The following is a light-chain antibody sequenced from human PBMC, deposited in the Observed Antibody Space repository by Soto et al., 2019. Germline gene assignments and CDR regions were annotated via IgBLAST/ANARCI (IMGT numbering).Light chain of an antibody. Sequence: QPVLTPPPSVSGSPGQSVTISCTGTSSDVGYYNRVSWYQQPPGTAPKLMIYEVTNRPSGVADRFSGSKSGNTASLTISGLQAEDEADYYCSSYTNSGSVVFGGGTKVTVL. J-gene: IGLJ2*01. CDR3: SSYTNSGSVV. CDR2: EVT. CDR1: SSDVGYYNR. V-gene: IGLV2-18*02.